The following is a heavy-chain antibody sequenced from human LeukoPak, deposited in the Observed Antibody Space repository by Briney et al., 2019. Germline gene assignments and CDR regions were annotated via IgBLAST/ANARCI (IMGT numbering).Heavy chain of an antibody. Sequence: ASVKVSCKTSGYTFTYFGITWVRQAPGQGLEWMGSINANSGGTNYAQKFQDRVTTTRDTSISTAYMELSRLRSDDTAVYYCARDLGYRGGWFDPWGQGTLVTVSS. D-gene: IGHD1-26*01. CDR1: GYTFTYFG. CDR2: INANSGGT. V-gene: IGHV1-2*02. J-gene: IGHJ5*02. CDR3: ARDLGYRGGWFDP.